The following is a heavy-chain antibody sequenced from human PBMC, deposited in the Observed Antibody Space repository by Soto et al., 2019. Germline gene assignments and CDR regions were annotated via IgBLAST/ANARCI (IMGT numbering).Heavy chain of an antibody. J-gene: IGHJ4*02. CDR1: GFTFSSYS. CDR3: ARDPSNSHYFDS. D-gene: IGHD1-26*01. Sequence: RLSCAASGFTFSSYSMNWVRQAPGKGLEWVSSISHTTNYKYSADSVRGRFTISRDNAKNSLYLQMNSLRVEDTAVYYCARDPSNSHYFDSWGQGTLVPVPS. V-gene: IGHV3-21*06. CDR2: ISHTTNYK.